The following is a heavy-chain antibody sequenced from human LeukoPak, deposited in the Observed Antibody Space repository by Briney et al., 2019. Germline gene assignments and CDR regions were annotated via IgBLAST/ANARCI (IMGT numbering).Heavy chain of an antibody. CDR3: VRDLGDY. CDR2: IISSGTTR. V-gene: IGHV3-11*04. J-gene: IGHJ4*02. CDR1: GFTFSDYY. Sequence: GGSLRLSCAASGFTFSDYYMSWVRQAPGKGLEWVSYIISSGTTRYYADSVKGRFTISRDNAKNTVYLQMNDLRDEDTATYYCVRDLGDYWGQGTLVTASS.